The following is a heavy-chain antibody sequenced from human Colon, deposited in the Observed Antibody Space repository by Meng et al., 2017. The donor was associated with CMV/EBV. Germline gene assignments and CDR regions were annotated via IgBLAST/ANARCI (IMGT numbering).Heavy chain of an antibody. CDR2: INLSADTT. J-gene: IGHJ4*02. D-gene: IGHD3-3*01. CDR1: GYSFSDY. V-gene: IGHV1-46*01. CDR3: ARDRTSGWQPDF. Sequence: GESLKVSCKTSGYSFSDYIHWVRQAPGQGLEWMAIINLSADTTVYAEKFRDRFTVTRDTSTATVYMELSKLQSNDTAVYFCARDRTSGWQPDFWGQGTLVTVSS.